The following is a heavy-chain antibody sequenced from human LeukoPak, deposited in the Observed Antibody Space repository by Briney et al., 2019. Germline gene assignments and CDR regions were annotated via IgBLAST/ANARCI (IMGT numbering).Heavy chain of an antibody. CDR1: GFTFSSYG. D-gene: IGHD3-10*01. CDR2: ISGSGGST. J-gene: IGHJ4*02. V-gene: IGHV3-23*01. CDR3: AKDNSPLWFGEFPDQSI. Sequence: GGTLRLSCAASGFTFSSYGMSWVRQAPGKGLEWVSAISGSGGSTYYADSVKGRFTISRDNSKNTLYLQMNSLRAEDTAVYYCAKDNSPLWFGEFPDQSIWGQGTLVTVSS.